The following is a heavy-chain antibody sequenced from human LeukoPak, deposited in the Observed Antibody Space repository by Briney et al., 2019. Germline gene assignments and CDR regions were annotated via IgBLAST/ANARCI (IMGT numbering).Heavy chain of an antibody. Sequence: GSLRLSCAASGFTFSDYAIHWVRQAPGKGLEWVAVISYDGNNKEYADSVKGRFTISRDNSKSTVYLQVNSLRGEDTAVFYCARDPLNRRWGSYYFDYWGQGTLLTVSS. CDR1: GFTFSDYA. D-gene: IGHD1-14*01. CDR2: ISYDGNNK. CDR3: ARDPLNRRWGSYYFDY. V-gene: IGHV3-30-3*01. J-gene: IGHJ4*02.